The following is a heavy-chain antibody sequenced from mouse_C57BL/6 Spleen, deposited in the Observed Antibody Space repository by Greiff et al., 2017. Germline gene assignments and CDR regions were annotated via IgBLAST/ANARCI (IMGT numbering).Heavy chain of an antibody. J-gene: IGHJ2*01. Sequence: QVQLQQPGAELVKPGASVKLSCKASGYTFTSYWMHWVKQRPGRGLEWIGRIDPNSGGTKYNEKFKSKATLTVDKPSSTAYMQLNSLTSEESAVYYGARYYGSSYGYYYDYGGQGTTLTVSS. V-gene: IGHV1-72*01. CDR3: ARYYGSSYGYYYDY. CDR2: IDPNSGGT. D-gene: IGHD1-1*01. CDR1: GYTFTSYW.